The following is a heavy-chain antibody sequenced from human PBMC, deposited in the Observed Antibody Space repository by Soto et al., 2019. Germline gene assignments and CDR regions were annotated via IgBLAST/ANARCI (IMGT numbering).Heavy chain of an antibody. D-gene: IGHD3-22*01. CDR1: GGTFSSYA. J-gene: IGHJ4*02. V-gene: IGHV1-69*13. CDR3: ARTFDSNFDYFDY. Sequence: AAVKVSCKACGGTFSSYAISWVRQAPGQGLEWMGGIIPIFGTANYAQKFQGRVTITADESTSTAYMELSSLRSEDTAVYYCARTFDSNFDYFDYWGQGTLVTVSS. CDR2: IIPIFGTA.